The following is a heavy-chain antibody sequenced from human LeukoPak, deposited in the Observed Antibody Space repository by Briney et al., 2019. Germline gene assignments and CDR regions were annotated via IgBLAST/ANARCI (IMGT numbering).Heavy chain of an antibody. J-gene: IGHJ4*02. CDR1: GGSISGYY. V-gene: IGHV4-59*01. CDR2: IYYSGST. CDR3: AKGIVGATRKINFFDY. Sequence: PSETLSLTCTVSGGSISGYYWSWIRQPPGKGLEWIGYIYYSGSTNYNASLKSRVTISVDRSKNQFSLRLSSVTAADTAVYYCAKGIVGATRKINFFDYWGQGTLVTVSS. D-gene: IGHD1-26*01.